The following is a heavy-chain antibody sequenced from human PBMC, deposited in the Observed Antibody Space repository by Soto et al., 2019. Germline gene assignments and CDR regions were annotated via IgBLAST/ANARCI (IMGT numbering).Heavy chain of an antibody. CDR2: INPGDSDT. CDR1: GYNFNYW. V-gene: IGHV5-51*01. Sequence: HGESLKISCKGSGYNFNYWIGWVRQMPGKGLEWMGIINPGDSDTRYNPSFQGQVTFSVDKSISTACLQWGSLKASDTAIYYCARQTDGGRFDYWGQGTLVTVSS. CDR3: ARQTDGGRFDY. D-gene: IGHD2-15*01. J-gene: IGHJ4*02.